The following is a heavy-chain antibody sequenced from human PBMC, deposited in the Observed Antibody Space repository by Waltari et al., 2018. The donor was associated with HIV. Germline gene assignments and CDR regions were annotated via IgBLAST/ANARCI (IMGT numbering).Heavy chain of an antibody. CDR2: IYTSGST. V-gene: IGHV4-61*02. CDR1: GGSISSGSYY. J-gene: IGHJ3*02. D-gene: IGHD5-18*01. Sequence: QVQLQESGPGLVKPSQTLSLTCTVSGGSISSGSYYWSWIRQPAGKGLEWMGRIYTSGSTNYNPSLKSRVTISVDTSKNQFSLKLSSVTAADTAVYYCARRGIQLWFYAFDIWGQGTMVTVSS. CDR3: ARRGIQLWFYAFDI.